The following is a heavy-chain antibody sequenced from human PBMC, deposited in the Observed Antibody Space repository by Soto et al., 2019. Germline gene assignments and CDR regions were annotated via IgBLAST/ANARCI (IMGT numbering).Heavy chain of an antibody. CDR1: GHSLSSGGYY. CDR3: ARDWGSSGWPN. V-gene: IGHV4-31*03. CDR2: IYFTGST. Sequence: PSETLSLTCTVSGHSLSSGGYYWSWIRQHPGKGLEWVGYIYFTGSTLYNPSLKRRLAMSLDTSKNQFSLRLTSVTAADTAVYFCARDWGSSGWPNWGQGTLVTVSS. J-gene: IGHJ4*02. D-gene: IGHD6-19*01.